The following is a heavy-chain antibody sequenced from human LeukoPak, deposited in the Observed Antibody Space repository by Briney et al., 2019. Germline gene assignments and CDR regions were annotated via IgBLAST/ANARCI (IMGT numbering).Heavy chain of an antibody. D-gene: IGHD4-17*01. V-gene: IGHV3-11*04. J-gene: IGHJ5*02. CDR2: ISSSGGTI. CDR1: GFTFSDYY. CDR3: ARDRDYGDYLNWFDP. Sequence: PGRSLRLSCAASGFTFSDYYMSWIRQAPGKGLEWISYISSSGGTIYYADSVKGRFTISRDNAKNSLYLQMNSLRAEDTAVYYCARDRDYGDYLNWFDPWGQGTLVTVSS.